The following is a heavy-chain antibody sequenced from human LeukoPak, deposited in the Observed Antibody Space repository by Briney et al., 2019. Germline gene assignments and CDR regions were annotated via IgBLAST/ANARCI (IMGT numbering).Heavy chain of an antibody. CDR1: GYTFTSYY. CDR2: INPSGGST. D-gene: IGHD3-22*01. J-gene: IGHJ6*02. Sequence: ASVKVSCKASGYTFTSYYMHWVRQAPGQGLEWMGIINPSGGSTSYAQKFQGRVTMTRDTSTSSVYMELSSLRSEDTAVYYCARTVGDSSGYYGMDVWGQGTTVTVSS. CDR3: ARTVGDSSGYYGMDV. V-gene: IGHV1-46*01.